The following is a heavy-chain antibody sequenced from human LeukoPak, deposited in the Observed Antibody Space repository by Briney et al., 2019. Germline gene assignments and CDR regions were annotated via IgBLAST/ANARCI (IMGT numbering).Heavy chain of an antibody. CDR2: IKNDGSST. CDR3: AKSDWFDP. V-gene: IGHV3-74*01. J-gene: IGHJ5*02. CDR1: GFTFSNYW. Sequence: GGSLRLPCATSGFTFSNYWMSWLRQAPGKGLVWVSRIKNDGSSTSYAESVKGRFTISRDNARNTLYPQMNSLRVDDTAVYYCAKSDWFDPWGRGILVTVSS.